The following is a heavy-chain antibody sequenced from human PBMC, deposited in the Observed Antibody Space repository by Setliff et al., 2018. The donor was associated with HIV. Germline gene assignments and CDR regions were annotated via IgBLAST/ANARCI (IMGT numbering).Heavy chain of an antibody. CDR1: GASISSTTYY. J-gene: IGHJ4*02. D-gene: IGHD2-2*01. Sequence: PSETLSLTCAVSGASISSTTYYWGWIRRPPGKGLDWIGYVYSSGSTYYNPSLKSRLTISVDTSKNHFSLRLTSVTAADSAVYYCVRGPPIVVVPAALLTFDYWGQGTLVTVSS. CDR3: VRGPPIVVVPAALLTFDY. CDR2: VYSSGST. V-gene: IGHV4-39*02.